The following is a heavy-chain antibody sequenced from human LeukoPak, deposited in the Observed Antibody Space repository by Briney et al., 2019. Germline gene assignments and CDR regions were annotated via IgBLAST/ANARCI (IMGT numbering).Heavy chain of an antibody. V-gene: IGHV4-59*01. J-gene: IGHJ3*02. Sequence: SETLSLTCTVSGGSISSYYWSWIRQPPGEGLEWIGNIHYSGSTNYNSSLKSRVTISVDTSKNQFSLRLSSVTAADTAVYYCGRAGSTSVGAFDIWGQGTMVTVSS. D-gene: IGHD5/OR15-5a*01. CDR2: IHYSGST. CDR3: GRAGSTSVGAFDI. CDR1: GGSISSYY.